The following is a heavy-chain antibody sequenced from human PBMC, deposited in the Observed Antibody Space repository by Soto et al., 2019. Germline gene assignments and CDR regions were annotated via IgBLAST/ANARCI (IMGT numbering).Heavy chain of an antibody. D-gene: IGHD2-2*01. CDR2: IYYSGST. CDR3: ARDPSAEGHYYYGMDV. Sequence: PSETLSLTCTVSGGSISSGGYYWSWIRQHPGKGLEWIGYIYYSGSTYYNPSLKSRVTISVDTSKNQFSLKLSSVTAADTAVYYCARDPSAEGHYYYGMDVWGQGTTVTVSS. J-gene: IGHJ6*02. V-gene: IGHV4-31*03. CDR1: GGSISSGGYY.